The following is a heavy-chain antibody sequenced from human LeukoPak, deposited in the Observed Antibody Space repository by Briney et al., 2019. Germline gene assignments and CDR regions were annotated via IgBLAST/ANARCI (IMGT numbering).Heavy chain of an antibody. CDR1: GGSISSSSYY. Sequence: SETLSLTCTVSGGSISSSSYYWGWIRQPPGKGLEWIGSIYYSGSTYYNPSLKSRVTISVDTSKNQFSLKLSSVTAADTAVYYCARVETVGAYPRPNYMDVWGKGTTVTVSS. CDR2: IYYSGST. V-gene: IGHV4-39*07. CDR3: ARVETVGAYPRPNYMDV. J-gene: IGHJ6*03. D-gene: IGHD1-26*01.